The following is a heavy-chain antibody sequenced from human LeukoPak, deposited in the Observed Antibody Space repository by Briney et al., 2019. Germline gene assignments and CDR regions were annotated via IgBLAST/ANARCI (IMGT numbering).Heavy chain of an antibody. D-gene: IGHD6-19*01. Sequence: ASVKVSCKASGYTFTGYHMHWVRQAPGQGLEWMGWINPNSGGTSYAQKFQGRVTMTRDTSISTAYMELSRLRSDDTAVYYCARELAVAGPEGSFDYYYGMDVWGQGTTVTVSS. CDR2: INPNSGGT. CDR1: GYTFTGYH. CDR3: ARELAVAGPEGSFDYYYGMDV. J-gene: IGHJ6*02. V-gene: IGHV1-2*02.